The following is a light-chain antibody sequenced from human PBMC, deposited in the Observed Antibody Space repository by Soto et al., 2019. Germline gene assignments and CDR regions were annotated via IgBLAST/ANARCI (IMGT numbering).Light chain of an antibody. V-gene: IGKV1-39*01. J-gene: IGKJ1*01. CDR3: LQSYTTPRT. CDR2: GAS. Sequence: IQLTQSPSSLSASVGDRVTITCRASQGIARSLNWYQQRPGEAPKLLVYGASNLHTAVPPRFSGSGSGTDYTLTLSGLQTEDLGTYYCLQSYTTPRTFGQGTTVEIK. CDR1: QGIARS.